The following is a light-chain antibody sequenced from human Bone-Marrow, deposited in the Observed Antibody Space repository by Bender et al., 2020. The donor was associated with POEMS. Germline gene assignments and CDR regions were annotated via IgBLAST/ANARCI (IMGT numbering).Light chain of an antibody. V-gene: IGLV2-23*02. CDR3: CSVAGSGTFV. CDR1: SSDVGGYNH. J-gene: IGLJ1*01. CDR2: DVS. Sequence: QSALTQPASVSGFPGQSITISCTGTSSDVGGYNHVSWYQQHPGKAPKVMIYDVSNRPSGVSFRFSASKSGNTASLTISGLQAEDEADYYCCSVAGSGTFVFGTGTTVTVL.